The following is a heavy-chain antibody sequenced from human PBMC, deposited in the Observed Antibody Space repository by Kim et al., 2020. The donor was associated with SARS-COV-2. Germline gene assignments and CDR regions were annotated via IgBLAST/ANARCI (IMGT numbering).Heavy chain of an antibody. D-gene: IGHD3-16*01. CDR3: ARDRTQSWGSGRAFDI. J-gene: IGHJ3*02. CDR1: GGSISSYY. CDR2: IYYSGST. Sequence: SETLSLTCTVSGGSISSYYWSWIRQPPGKGLEWIGYIYYSGSTNYNPSLKSRVTISVDTSKNQFSLKLSSVTAADTAVYYCARDRTQSWGSGRAFDIWGQGTMVTVSA. V-gene: IGHV4-59*13.